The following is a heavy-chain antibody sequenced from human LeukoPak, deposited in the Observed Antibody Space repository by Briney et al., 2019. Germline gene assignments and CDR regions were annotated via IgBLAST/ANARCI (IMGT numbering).Heavy chain of an antibody. CDR2: ISYDGSNK. Sequence: PGGSLRLSCAASGFTFSSYGRHWVRQAPGKGLEWMAVISYDGSNKYYADSVKGRFTISRDNSKNTLYLQMNSLRAEDTAVYYCAKDGLAAALDYWGQGTLVTVSS. J-gene: IGHJ4*02. CDR1: GFTFSSYG. CDR3: AKDGLAAALDY. D-gene: IGHD6-13*01. V-gene: IGHV3-30*18.